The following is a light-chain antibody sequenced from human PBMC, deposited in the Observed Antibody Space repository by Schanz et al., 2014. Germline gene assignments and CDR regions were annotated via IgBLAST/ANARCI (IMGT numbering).Light chain of an antibody. CDR2: DAS. V-gene: IGKV3-11*01. CDR3: QHRNNWQWT. CDR1: QSVGSD. Sequence: EIVLTQSPATLSLSPGERATLSCRASQSVGSDLAWYQQIPGQAPRLLIYDASGRATGIPARFSGSGSGTDFTLTISSLQSEDFAVYYCQHRNNWQWTFGQGTKVEI. J-gene: IGKJ1*01.